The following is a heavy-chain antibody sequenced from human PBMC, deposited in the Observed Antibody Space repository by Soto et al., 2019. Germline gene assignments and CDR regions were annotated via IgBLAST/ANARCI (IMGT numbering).Heavy chain of an antibody. Sequence: SETLSLTCAVEGGSFNDDYWSWIRQPPGKGLEWIGYIYYSGSTNYNPSLKSRVSISVDTSKNQFSLKLSSVTAADTAVYYCARRYGGNFDYWGQGTLVTVSS. D-gene: IGHD1-26*01. CDR3: ARRYGGNFDY. CDR1: GGSFNDDY. V-gene: IGHV4-59*01. CDR2: IYYSGST. J-gene: IGHJ4*02.